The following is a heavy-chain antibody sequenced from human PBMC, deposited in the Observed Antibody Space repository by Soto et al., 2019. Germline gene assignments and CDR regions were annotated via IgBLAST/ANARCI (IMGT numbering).Heavy chain of an antibody. CDR3: ARDGTSFYDFWSGYYSQTPIDY. V-gene: IGHV3-30-3*01. CDR2: ISYDGSNK. Sequence: PGGSLRLSCAASGFTFSSYAMHWVRQAPGKGLEWVAVISYDGSNKYYADSVKGRFTISRDNSKNTLYLQMNSLRAEDTAVYYCARDGTSFYDFWSGYYSQTPIDYWGQGTLVTVSS. D-gene: IGHD3-3*01. J-gene: IGHJ4*02. CDR1: GFTFSSYA.